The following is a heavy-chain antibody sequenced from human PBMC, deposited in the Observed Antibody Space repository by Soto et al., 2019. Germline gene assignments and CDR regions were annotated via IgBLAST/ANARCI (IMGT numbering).Heavy chain of an antibody. D-gene: IGHD3-22*01. CDR1: GYTFTSYG. Sequence: QVQLVQSGAEVKKPGASVKVSCKASGYTFTSYGISWVRQAPGQGLEWMGWISAYNGNTNYAQKLQGRVTMTTDTSTSTAYTELRSLRSDDTAVYYCARDVLDSSGYQWFDPWGQGTLVTVSS. CDR3: ARDVLDSSGYQWFDP. CDR2: ISAYNGNT. J-gene: IGHJ5*02. V-gene: IGHV1-18*01.